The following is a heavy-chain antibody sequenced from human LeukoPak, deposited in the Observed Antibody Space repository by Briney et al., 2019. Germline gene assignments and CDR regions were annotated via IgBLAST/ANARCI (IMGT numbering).Heavy chain of an antibody. V-gene: IGHV3-23*01. CDR3: AKEGAHYYGSSGYYTDAFDI. CDR2: ISGSGGST. J-gene: IGHJ3*02. CDR1: GFTFSSYA. Sequence: GGSLRLSCAASGFTFSSYAMSWVRQAPGKGLEWVSAISGSGGSTYYADSVKGRFTISRDNSKNTLYLQMNSLRAEDTAVYYCAKEGAHYYGSSGYYTDAFDIWGQGTMVTVSS. D-gene: IGHD3-22*01.